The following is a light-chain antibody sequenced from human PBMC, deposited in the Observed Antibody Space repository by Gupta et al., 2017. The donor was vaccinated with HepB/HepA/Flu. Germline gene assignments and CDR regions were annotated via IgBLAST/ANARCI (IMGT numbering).Light chain of an antibody. J-gene: IGKJ1*01. CDR2: KAS. CDR1: QSISTW. CDR3: QQYNSSPKT. Sequence: DIQMTQSPSTLSASVGDRVTMTCRASQSISTWLAWHQQKPGKAPKLLIYKASRLESGIPSRFSGSGSGTEFTLTISGLQPDDFATYYCQQYNSSPKTFGQGTKVDIK. V-gene: IGKV1-5*03.